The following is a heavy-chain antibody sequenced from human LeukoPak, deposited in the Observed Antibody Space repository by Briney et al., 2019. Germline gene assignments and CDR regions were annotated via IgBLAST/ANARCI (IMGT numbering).Heavy chain of an antibody. CDR3: AKDQPYYYDSSGYPRFDY. CDR2: IRYDGSNK. D-gene: IGHD3-22*01. V-gene: IGHV3-30*02. J-gene: IGHJ4*02. Sequence: PGGSLRLSCAASGFTFSSYGMHWVRQAPGKGLEWVAFIRYDGSNKYYADSVKGRFTISRDNSKNTLYLQMNSLRAEDAAVYYCAKDQPYYYDSSGYPRFDYWGQGTLVTVSS. CDR1: GFTFSSYG.